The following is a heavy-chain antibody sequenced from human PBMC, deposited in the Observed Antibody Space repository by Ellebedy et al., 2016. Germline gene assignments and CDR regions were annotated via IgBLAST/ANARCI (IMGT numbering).Heavy chain of an antibody. Sequence: GESLKISXAASGFSVTSNDMSWVRQAPGKGLEWVSLIYTTGATYYADSVKGRFTISRDNSKKTLFLQMTSLGAEDTAVYYCVTRHNGAFDIWGQGTMVTASS. CDR2: IYTTGAT. CDR1: GFSVTSND. J-gene: IGHJ3*02. V-gene: IGHV3-53*01. D-gene: IGHD1-1*01. CDR3: VTRHNGAFDI.